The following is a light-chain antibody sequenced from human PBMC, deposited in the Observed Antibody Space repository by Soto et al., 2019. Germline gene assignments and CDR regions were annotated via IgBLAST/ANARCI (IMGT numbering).Light chain of an antibody. V-gene: IGKV1-5*01. Sequence: DIQMTQSPSTLSASVGDGVTITCRASQNISVWLAWYQQRPGKAPKFMIYDASSVETGVPSRFSGSGSGTEFTLTIRCLQPDDFATYYCQQYDSSSPTFGQGTKLEIK. CDR2: DAS. J-gene: IGKJ2*01. CDR3: QQYDSSSPT. CDR1: QNISVW.